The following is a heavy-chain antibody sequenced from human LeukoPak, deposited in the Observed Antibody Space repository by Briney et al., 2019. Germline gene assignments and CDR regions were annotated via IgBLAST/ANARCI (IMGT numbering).Heavy chain of an antibody. CDR2: VNPNSGGT. Sequence: ASVKVSCKASGYTFTGYYIHWVRQAPGQGLEWMGWVNPNSGGTNYAQKFQGWVTMTRDTSINTAYMELNRLNPDDTAVYYCATARCGGDCFPSFDYWGQGTLVTVS. CDR1: GYTFTGYY. V-gene: IGHV1-2*04. CDR3: ATARCGGDCFPSFDY. J-gene: IGHJ4*02. D-gene: IGHD2-21*02.